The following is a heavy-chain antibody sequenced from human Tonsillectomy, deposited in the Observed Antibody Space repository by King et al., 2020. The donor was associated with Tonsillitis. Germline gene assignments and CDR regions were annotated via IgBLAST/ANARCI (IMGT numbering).Heavy chain of an antibody. CDR2: ISYDGSNK. D-gene: IGHD4-17*01. CDR3: ARRDGALDYYYCGMGV. V-gene: IGHV3-30-3*01. J-gene: IGHJ6*02. CDR1: GFTFSSYA. Sequence: VQLVESGGGVVQPGRSLRLSCAASGFTFSSYAMHWVRQAPGKGLEWVAVISYDGSNKNYADSVKGRFTISRDNSKNTQYLQMNSLRAEDTAVYYCARRDGALDYYYCGMGVWGQGTTVPVSS.